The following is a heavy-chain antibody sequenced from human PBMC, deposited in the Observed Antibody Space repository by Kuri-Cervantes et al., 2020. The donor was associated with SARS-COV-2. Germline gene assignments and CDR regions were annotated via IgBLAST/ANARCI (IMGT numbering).Heavy chain of an antibody. D-gene: IGHD3-22*01. CDR2: MNPNRGNT. CDR1: GYTFTSYD. Sequence: ASVTVSCKASGYTFTSYDINWVRQATGQGLEWMGWMNPNRGNTGYAQKFQGRVTMTRNTSISTAYMELSSLRSDDTAVYYCARDTYYYDGSGYYLADYWGQGTLVTVSS. CDR3: ARDTYYYDGSGYYLADY. V-gene: IGHV1-8*01. J-gene: IGHJ4*02.